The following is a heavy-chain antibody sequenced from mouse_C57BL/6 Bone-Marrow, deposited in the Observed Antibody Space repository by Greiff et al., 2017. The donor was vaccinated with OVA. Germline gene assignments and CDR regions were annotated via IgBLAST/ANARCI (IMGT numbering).Heavy chain of an antibody. CDR1: GFNIKDYY. J-gene: IGHJ1*03. D-gene: IGHD1-1*01. CDR2: IDPEDGDT. CDR3: TTTPYYVFRYFDV. V-gene: IGHV14-1*01. Sequence: EVQLQQSGAELVRPGASVKLSCTASGFNIKDYYMHWVKQRPEQGLEWIGRIDPEDGDTEYAPKFQGKATMTADTSSNTAYLQLSSLTSEDTAVYYCTTTPYYVFRYFDVWGTGTTVTVSS.